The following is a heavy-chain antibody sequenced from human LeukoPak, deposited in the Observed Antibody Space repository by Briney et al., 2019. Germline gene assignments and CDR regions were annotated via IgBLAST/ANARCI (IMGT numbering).Heavy chain of an antibody. J-gene: IGHJ4*02. CDR2: LRGGGYRT. CDR3: AKIPDYYASGNFDY. Sequence: EXXSALRGGGYRTYYADSVQGPFPISRDNSKNTLYLQMNSLRAEDTAVYYCAKIPDYYASGNFDYWGQGTLVTVSS. V-gene: IGHV3-23*01. D-gene: IGHD3-10*01.